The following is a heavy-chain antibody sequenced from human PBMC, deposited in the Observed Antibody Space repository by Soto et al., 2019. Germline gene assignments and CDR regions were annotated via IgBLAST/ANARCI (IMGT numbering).Heavy chain of an antibody. CDR1: GGSISSYY. D-gene: IGHD3-10*01. CDR3: ARHGRGGFGELFVWFDP. J-gene: IGHJ5*02. Sequence: QVQLQESGPGLVKRSKTLSLTCTVSGGSISSYYWSWIRQPPGKGLEWIGYIYYSGSTNYNPSLKSRVTISVVTSKNQFSLKLSSVTAADTAVYYCARHGRGGFGELFVWFDPWGQGTLATVSS. V-gene: IGHV4-59*08. CDR2: IYYSGST.